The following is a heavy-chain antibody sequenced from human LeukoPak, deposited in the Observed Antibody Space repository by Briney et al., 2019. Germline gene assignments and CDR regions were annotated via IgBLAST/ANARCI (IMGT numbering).Heavy chain of an antibody. CDR3: AKDYSLFYYGSGSSGDAFDI. CDR1: GFTFSSYS. V-gene: IGHV3-21*01. D-gene: IGHD3-10*01. Sequence: KPGGSLRLSCAASGFTFSSYSMNWVRQAPGKGLEWVSSISSSSSYIYYADSVKGRFTISRDNSKNTLYLQMNSLRAEDTAVYYCAKDYSLFYYGSGSSGDAFDIWGQGTMVTVSS. CDR2: ISSSSSYI. J-gene: IGHJ3*02.